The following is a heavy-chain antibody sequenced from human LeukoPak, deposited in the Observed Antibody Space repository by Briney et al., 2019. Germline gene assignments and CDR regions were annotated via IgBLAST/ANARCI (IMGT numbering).Heavy chain of an antibody. Sequence: PGGSLRLSCAASGFTFSSYGMSWVRQAPGKGLEWVSAISGSGGSTYYADSVKGRFTISRDNSKNTLYLQMNSLRAEDTAVYYCAKRYGGYVVGQTGAFDYWGQGTLVTVSS. D-gene: IGHD4-17*01. J-gene: IGHJ4*02. CDR3: AKRYGGYVVGQTGAFDY. V-gene: IGHV3-23*01. CDR1: GFTFSSYG. CDR2: ISGSGGST.